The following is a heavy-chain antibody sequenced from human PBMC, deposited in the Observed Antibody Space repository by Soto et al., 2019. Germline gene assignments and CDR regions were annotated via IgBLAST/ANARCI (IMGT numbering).Heavy chain of an antibody. Sequence: QITLKESGPTLVKPTETLTLTCSFSGLSLNTNAVGVGWIRQPPGKALEWLALIYWDDDKQYSPSLKSRLTITKDTSRNQVVLTMTNMDPVDTATYHCAHGSGWLHDYWGQGILVTVSS. J-gene: IGHJ4*02. CDR3: AHGSGWLHDY. CDR2: IYWDDDK. CDR1: GLSLNTNAVG. D-gene: IGHD6-19*01. V-gene: IGHV2-5*02.